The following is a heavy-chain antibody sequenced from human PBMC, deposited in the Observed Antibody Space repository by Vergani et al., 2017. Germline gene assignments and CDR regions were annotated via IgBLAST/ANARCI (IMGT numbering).Heavy chain of an antibody. J-gene: IGHJ5*02. CDR3: ATDTIFGVVKNGYNWFDP. V-gene: IGHV3-7*04. D-gene: IGHD3-3*01. CDR2: IKQDGSEK. CDR1: GFTFSSYW. Sequence: EVQLVESGGGLVQPGGSLRLSCAASGFTFSSYWMSWVRQAPGKGLEWVANIKQDGSEKYYVDSVKGRFPISSDNAKNSRYLQMNSLSAEDTAVYYWATDTIFGVVKNGYNWFDPWGQGTLVTVSS.